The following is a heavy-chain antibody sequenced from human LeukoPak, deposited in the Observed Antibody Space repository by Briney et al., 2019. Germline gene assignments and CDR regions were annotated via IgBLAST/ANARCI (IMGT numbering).Heavy chain of an antibody. CDR1: GFPFSSYA. Sequence: GGSLRLSCAASGFPFSSYAMGWVRQAPGKGLEWVSSIRGNGERTFYADSVKGRFTISRDNSKNTVSLQMTSLEAEDTAVYYCVRNGCSATNCYIFLGDWYFDLWGRSTLVTVSS. D-gene: IGHD2-2*02. CDR2: IRGNGERT. CDR3: VRNGCSATNCYIFLGDWYFDL. J-gene: IGHJ2*01. V-gene: IGHV3-23*01.